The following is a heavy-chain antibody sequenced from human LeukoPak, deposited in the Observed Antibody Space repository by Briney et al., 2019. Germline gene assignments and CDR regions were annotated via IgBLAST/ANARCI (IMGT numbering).Heavy chain of an antibody. Sequence: EGSLRLSCAASGFTFDDYAMHWVRQAPGKGLEWVAFIRYDGSNKYYADSVKGRFTISRDNSKNTLYLQMNSLRAEDTAVYYCAKDAYYYDSSGYYFDYWGQGTLVTVSS. CDR2: IRYDGSNK. J-gene: IGHJ4*02. V-gene: IGHV3-30*02. CDR3: AKDAYYYDSSGYYFDY. CDR1: GFTFDDYA. D-gene: IGHD3-22*01.